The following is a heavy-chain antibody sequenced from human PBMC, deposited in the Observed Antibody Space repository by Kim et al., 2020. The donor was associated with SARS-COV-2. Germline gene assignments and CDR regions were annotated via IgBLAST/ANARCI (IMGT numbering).Heavy chain of an antibody. Sequence: ASVKVSCKASGYTFTSYGISWVRQAPGQGLEWMGWISAYNGNTNYAQKLQGRVTMTTDTSTSTAYMELRSLRSDDTAVYYCARAGKIYDFWSGLSYWGQGTLVTVSS. D-gene: IGHD3-3*01. CDR1: GYTFTSYG. CDR3: ARAGKIYDFWSGLSY. J-gene: IGHJ4*02. CDR2: ISAYNGNT. V-gene: IGHV1-18*04.